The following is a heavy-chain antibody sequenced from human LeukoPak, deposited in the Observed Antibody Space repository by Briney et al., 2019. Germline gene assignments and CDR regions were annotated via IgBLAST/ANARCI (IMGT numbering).Heavy chain of an antibody. D-gene: IGHD6-13*01. Sequence: GGSLRLSCAASGFTFSSYGMHWVRQAPGKGLEWVAVIWYDGSNKYYADCVKGRFTISRDNSKNTLYLKMTSLRAEDTAVYYCARGGSSSWFYYYYYMDVWGKGTTVTVSS. J-gene: IGHJ6*03. CDR2: IWYDGSNK. V-gene: IGHV3-33*01. CDR1: GFTFSSYG. CDR3: ARGGSSSWFYYYYYMDV.